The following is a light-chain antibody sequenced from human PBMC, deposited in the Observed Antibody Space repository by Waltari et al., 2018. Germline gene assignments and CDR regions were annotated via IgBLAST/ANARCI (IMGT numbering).Light chain of an antibody. Sequence: DIQMTQSPPSVSASVGDRVTITCRASQGIRSWLSWYQQKPGKAPKLLIYAASNLQSGVPSRFSGSDSGTEFTLTISSLQPDDFGTYFCQQFDTDVTFGQGTKVEI. CDR2: AAS. CDR1: QGIRSW. V-gene: IGKV1-12*01. CDR3: QQFDTDVT. J-gene: IGKJ2*01.